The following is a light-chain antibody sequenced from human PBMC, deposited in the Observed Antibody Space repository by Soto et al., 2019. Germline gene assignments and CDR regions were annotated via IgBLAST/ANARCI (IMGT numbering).Light chain of an antibody. CDR1: SSDVGAYNY. V-gene: IGLV2-14*03. J-gene: IGLJ1*01. CDR2: DVT. CDR3: SSYTSSRTLV. Sequence: QSALTQPASVSGSPGQSITISCTGTSSDVGAYNYVSWYQHHPGKVPKLMIYDVTNRPSGVSDRFSGSKSGNTASLTISGLQAGDEADYYCSSYTSSRTLVFGSGTKVTVL.